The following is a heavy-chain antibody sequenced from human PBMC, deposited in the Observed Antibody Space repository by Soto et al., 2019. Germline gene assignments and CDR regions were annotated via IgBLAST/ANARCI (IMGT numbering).Heavy chain of an antibody. Sequence: SVKVSCKASGGTFSSYAISWVRQAPGQGLEWMGGIIPIFGTANYAQKFQGRVTITADESTSTAYMELSSLRSEDTAVYYCAFGRLDYDSSGYYYLAAPLGMDVWGKGTTVTVSS. V-gene: IGHV1-69*13. CDR1: GGTFSSYA. D-gene: IGHD3-22*01. CDR2: IIPIFGTA. J-gene: IGHJ6*04. CDR3: AFGRLDYDSSGYYYLAAPLGMDV.